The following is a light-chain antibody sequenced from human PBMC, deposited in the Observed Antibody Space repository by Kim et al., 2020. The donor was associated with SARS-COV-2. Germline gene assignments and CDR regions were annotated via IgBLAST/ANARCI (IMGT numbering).Light chain of an antibody. CDR1: SSDVGGYNH. CDR3: NSYRRGGTYV. CDR2: EVT. Sequence: QSALTQPPSVSGSPGQSVTISCTGTSSDVGGYNHVSWYQQPPGTAPKLMIYEVTNRPSGVPDRFSGSKSGNTASLTISGLQAEDEADYYCNSYRRGGTYVFGGGNKVTVL. J-gene: IGLJ1*01. V-gene: IGLV2-18*02.